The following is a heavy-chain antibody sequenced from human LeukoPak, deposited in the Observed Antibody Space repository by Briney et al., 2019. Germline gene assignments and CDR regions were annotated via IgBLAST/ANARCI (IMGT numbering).Heavy chain of an antibody. V-gene: IGHV3-7*03. CDR1: GFPFCSYL. D-gene: IGHD6-13*01. CDR3: ARSIPYGTTWYGRSDY. Sequence: GGALRLSFAAPGFPFCSYLMTLGRHAPGEGLGGGGNIKPDGTTKFYVDSVKGRFTISRDNALNSLYLQMNSLRAEDTAIYYCARSIPYGTTWYGRSDYWGQGTLVTVSS. CDR2: IKPDGTTK. J-gene: IGHJ4*02.